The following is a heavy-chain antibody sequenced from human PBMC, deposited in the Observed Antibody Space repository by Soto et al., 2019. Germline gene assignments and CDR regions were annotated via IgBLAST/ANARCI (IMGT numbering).Heavy chain of an antibody. D-gene: IGHD4-17*01. V-gene: IGHV2-70*11. CDR2: IDWDDDK. J-gene: IGHJ4*02. CDR1: GFSLSTSGMC. Sequence: SGPTLVNPTQTLTLTCTFSGFSLSTSGMCVSWIRQPPGKALEWLARIDWDDDKYHSTSLKTRLTISKDTSKNQVVLTMTNMDPVDTATYYCARIRATVTTGGAVDYWGQGTLVTVSS. CDR3: ARIRATVTTGGAVDY.